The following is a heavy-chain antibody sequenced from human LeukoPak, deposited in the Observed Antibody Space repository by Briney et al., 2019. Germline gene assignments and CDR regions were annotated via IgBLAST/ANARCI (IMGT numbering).Heavy chain of an antibody. CDR1: GGSFSGYY. V-gene: IGHV4-34*01. D-gene: IGHD6-6*01. CDR2: INHSGST. CDR3: ARVMRSSSIDY. Sequence: TSETPSLTCAVYGGSFSGYYWSWIRQPPGKGLEWIGEINHSGSTNYNPSLKSRVTISVDTSKNQFSLKLSSVTAADTAVYYCARVMRSSSIDYWGQGTLVTVSS. J-gene: IGHJ4*02.